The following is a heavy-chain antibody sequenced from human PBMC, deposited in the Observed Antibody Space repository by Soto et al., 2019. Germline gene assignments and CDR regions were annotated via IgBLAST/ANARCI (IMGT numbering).Heavy chain of an antibody. J-gene: IGHJ5*02. CDR1: CGSIISSSYY. V-gene: IGHV4-39*01. D-gene: IGHD6-13*01. Sequence: SETLSLTCTVSCGSIISSSYYRGWIRQPPGKGLEWIGSIYYSGSTYYNPSLKSRVTISVDTSKNQFSLKLSSVTAADTAVYYCARQGSTDSSSWRGSWGQGTLVTVSS. CDR2: IYYSGST. CDR3: ARQGSTDSSSWRGS.